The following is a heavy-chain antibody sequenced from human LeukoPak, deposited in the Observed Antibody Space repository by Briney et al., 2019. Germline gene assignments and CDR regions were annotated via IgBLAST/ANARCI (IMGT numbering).Heavy chain of an antibody. CDR3: AREWSAFDY. CDR1: GDPISSHSGYK. D-gene: IGHD3-3*01. CDR2: VYYSGTT. V-gene: IGHV4-61*08. Sequence: SETLSLTCTVSGDPISSHSGYKWNWIRQAPGKGLEWIGYVYYSGTTSYNPSVNSRVTISVDTSKNQFSLKLTSVTAADTAVYYCAREWSAFDYWGQGALVTVSS. J-gene: IGHJ4*02.